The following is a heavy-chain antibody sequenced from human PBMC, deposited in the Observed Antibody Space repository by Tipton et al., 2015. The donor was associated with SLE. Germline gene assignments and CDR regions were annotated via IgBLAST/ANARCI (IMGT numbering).Heavy chain of an antibody. J-gene: IGHJ4*02. V-gene: IGHV5-51*01. Sequence: QSGAEVKKQGESLKISCRGSGYSFTTYWIGWVRQMPGKGLEWMAIIYPGDSDTKYSPSFQGQVTISADRSISTAYLQWSTLKASDTAMDYCVRQDLTGTTFDYWGQGTLVTVSS. CDR3: VRQDLTGTTFDY. CDR1: GYSFTTYW. CDR2: IYPGDSDT. D-gene: IGHD1-1*01.